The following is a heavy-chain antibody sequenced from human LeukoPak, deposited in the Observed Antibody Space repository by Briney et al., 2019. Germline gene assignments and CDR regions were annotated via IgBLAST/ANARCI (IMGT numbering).Heavy chain of an antibody. CDR3: ARDGGSGLDY. CDR2: IWYDGSKE. Sequence: GGSLRLSCATSGFTFSSYGMHWVRQAPGKGLEWVAVIWYDGSKEFYADSVKGRLTISREISKNTLCLEMNSLRAEDTAVYYCARDGGSGLDYWGQGTLVIVSS. J-gene: IGHJ4*02. D-gene: IGHD1-26*01. CDR1: GFTFSSYG. V-gene: IGHV3-33*01.